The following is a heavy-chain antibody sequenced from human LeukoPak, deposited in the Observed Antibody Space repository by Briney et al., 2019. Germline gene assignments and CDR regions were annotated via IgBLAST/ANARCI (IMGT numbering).Heavy chain of an antibody. J-gene: IGHJ6*03. CDR1: GGTFSSYA. D-gene: IGHD4-17*01. Sequence: ASVKVSCKASGGTFSSYAISWVRQAPGQGLEWMGGIIPIFGTANYAQKFQGRVTITADESTSTAYMELSSLRSEDTAVDYCARVEASDYGHPIGPYYYYYMDVWGKGTTVTISS. CDR2: IIPIFGTA. CDR3: ARVEASDYGHPIGPYYYYYMDV. V-gene: IGHV1-69*13.